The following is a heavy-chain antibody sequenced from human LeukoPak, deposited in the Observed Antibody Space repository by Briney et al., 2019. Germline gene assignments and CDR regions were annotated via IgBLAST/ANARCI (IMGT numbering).Heavy chain of an antibody. D-gene: IGHD6-13*01. J-gene: IGHJ4*02. CDR1: GFTFSSYA. CDR3: AKDRSSSWYLDY. V-gene: IGHV3-23*01. Sequence: GGSLRLSCAASGFTFSSYAMSWARQAPAKGLEWVSAISGSGGSTYYAGSVKGRFTISRDNSKNQLYLQMNSLRAEDTAVYYCAKDRSSSWYLDYWGQGTLVTVSS. CDR2: ISGSGGST.